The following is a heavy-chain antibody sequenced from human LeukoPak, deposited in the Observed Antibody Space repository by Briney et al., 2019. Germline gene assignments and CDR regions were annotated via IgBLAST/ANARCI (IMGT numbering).Heavy chain of an antibody. D-gene: IGHD6-6*01. Sequence: GGSLRLSCEASGFSFVNYAMNWVRQAPGKGLVWVSRISPTGSTTSYADSVKGRFTVSRDNAKNTLYLQVNNLRAEDTAVYYCARGPNSNWSGLDFWGQGTLLTVSS. CDR1: GFSFVNYA. J-gene: IGHJ4*02. CDR3: ARGPNSNWSGLDF. V-gene: IGHV3-74*01. CDR2: ISPTGSTT.